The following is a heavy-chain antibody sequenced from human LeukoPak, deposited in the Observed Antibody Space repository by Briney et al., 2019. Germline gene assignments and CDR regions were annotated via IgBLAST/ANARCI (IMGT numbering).Heavy chain of an antibody. CDR1: GFTFSSYA. V-gene: IGHV3-64*01. D-gene: IGHD2-2*01. J-gene: IGHJ4*02. CDR3: ARDKGPAAAYYFDY. CDR2: ISSNGGST. Sequence: GVSLRLSCAASGFTFSSYAMHWVRQAPGKGLEYVSAISSNGGSTYYANSVKGRFTISRDNSKNTLYLQMGSLRAEDMAVYYCARDKGPAAAYYFDYWGQGTLVTVSS.